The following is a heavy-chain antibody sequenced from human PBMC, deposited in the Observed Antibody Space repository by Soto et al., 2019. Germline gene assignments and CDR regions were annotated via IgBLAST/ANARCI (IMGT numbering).Heavy chain of an antibody. V-gene: IGHV3-64*01. CDR3: ARAGIVGATRGAFDI. CDR2: ISSNGGST. CDR1: GFTFSSYA. J-gene: IGHJ3*02. Sequence: EVQLVESGGGLVQPGGSLRLSCAASGFTFSSYAMHWVRQAPGKGLEYVSAISSNGGSTYYANSVKGRFTISRDNSKNTLYLQMGSLRAEDMAVYYCARAGIVGATRGAFDIWGQGTMVTVSS. D-gene: IGHD1-26*01.